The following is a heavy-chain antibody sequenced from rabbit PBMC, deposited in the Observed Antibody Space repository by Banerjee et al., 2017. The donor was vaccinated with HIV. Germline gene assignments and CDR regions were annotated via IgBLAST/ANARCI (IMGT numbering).Heavy chain of an antibody. CDR1: GIDFSSYYY. D-gene: IGHD7-1*01. CDR3: AREDYAGYGDHTTPFYFNL. J-gene: IGHJ4*01. V-gene: IGHV1S40*01. Sequence: SGGDLVKPEGSLTLTCTASGIDFSSYYYMCWVRQAPGKGLEWIACVDAGSTSRTYYATWAKGRFILSKTSSTTVTLQMTSLTAADTATYFCAREDYAGYGDHTTPFYFNLWGPGTLVTVS. CDR2: VDAGSTSRT.